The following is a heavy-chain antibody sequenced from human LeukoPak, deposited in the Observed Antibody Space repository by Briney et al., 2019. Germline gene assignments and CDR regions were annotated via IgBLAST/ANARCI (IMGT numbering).Heavy chain of an antibody. Sequence: GRSLRLSCAASGFTFDDYAMHWVRQAPGKGLEWVSGISWNSGSIGYADSVKGRFTISRDNAKNSLYLQMNSLRAEDTALYYCAKATGNYCYYYGMDVWGQGTTVTVSS. CDR1: GFTFDDYA. CDR3: AKATGNYCYYYGMDV. CDR2: ISWNSGSI. J-gene: IGHJ6*02. D-gene: IGHD1-14*01. V-gene: IGHV3-9*01.